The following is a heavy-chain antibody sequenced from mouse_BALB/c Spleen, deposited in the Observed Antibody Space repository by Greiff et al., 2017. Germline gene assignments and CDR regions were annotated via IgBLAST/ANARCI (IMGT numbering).Heavy chain of an antibody. CDR2: IDPANGNT. CDR3: ARCGYSGSSDAMDY. CDR1: GFNIKDTY. V-gene: IGHV14-3*02. Sequence: EVQLQQSGAELVKPGASVKLSCTASGFNIKDTYMHWVKQRPEQGLEWIGRIDPANGNTKYDPKFQGKATITADTSSNTAYLQLSSLTSEDTAVYYGARCGYSGSSDAMDYWGQGTSVTVSS. J-gene: IGHJ4*01. D-gene: IGHD1-1*01.